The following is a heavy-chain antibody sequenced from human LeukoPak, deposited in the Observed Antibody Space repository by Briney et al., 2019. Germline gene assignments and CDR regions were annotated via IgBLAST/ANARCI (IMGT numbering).Heavy chain of an antibody. J-gene: IGHJ4*02. Sequence: GGSLRLSCAASGFTFSSYTMSWVRQAPGKGLEWVSAISGSGGSTYYADSVKGRFTISRDNSKNTLYLQMNSLRAEDTAVYYCARETYYYGSGSPGYFDYWGQGTLVTVSS. CDR3: ARETYYYGSGSPGYFDY. CDR2: ISGSGGST. V-gene: IGHV3-23*01. CDR1: GFTFSSYT. D-gene: IGHD3-10*01.